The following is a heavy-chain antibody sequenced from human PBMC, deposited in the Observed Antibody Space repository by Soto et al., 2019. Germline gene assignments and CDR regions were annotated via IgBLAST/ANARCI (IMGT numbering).Heavy chain of an antibody. Sequence: QVQLVESGGGVVQPGRSLRLSCAASGFTFSSYGMHWVRQAPGKGLEWVAVISYDGSNTYYADSVKGRFTISRDNSKNTLYLQMNSLRAEDTAVYYCAKEVTTVTYYFDYWGQGTLVTVSS. D-gene: IGHD4-17*01. J-gene: IGHJ4*02. CDR2: ISYDGSNT. CDR3: AKEVTTVTYYFDY. V-gene: IGHV3-30*18. CDR1: GFTFSSYG.